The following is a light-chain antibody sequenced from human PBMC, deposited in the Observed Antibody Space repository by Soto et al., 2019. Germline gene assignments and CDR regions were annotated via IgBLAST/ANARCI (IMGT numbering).Light chain of an antibody. V-gene: IGLV1-44*01. CDR2: TNN. J-gene: IGLJ2*01. Sequence: QSVLTQAPSASGTPGQRVTISCSGSSSNIGTNTVNWYQQLPGTGPKLVIYTNNRRPSGVPDRFSGSKSGTSASLAISGLQSGDEADYWCATWDDSLNAVVFGGGTQLTVL. CDR1: SSNIGTNT. CDR3: ATWDDSLNAVV.